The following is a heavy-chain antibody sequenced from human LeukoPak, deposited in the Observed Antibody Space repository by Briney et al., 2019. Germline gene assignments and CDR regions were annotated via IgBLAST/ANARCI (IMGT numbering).Heavy chain of an antibody. CDR2: MKPDGSEI. V-gene: IGHV3-7*04. Sequence: GGSLRLSCAASGFTFTTYWMSWVRQAPGKGLEWVANMKPDGSEIFYVDSVKGRFTISRDNAKNSLYLQMNSLRAEDTAVYYCARADDSSSGYFDYWGQGTLVTVSS. CDR1: GFTFTTYW. D-gene: IGHD6-6*01. CDR3: ARADDSSSGYFDY. J-gene: IGHJ4*02.